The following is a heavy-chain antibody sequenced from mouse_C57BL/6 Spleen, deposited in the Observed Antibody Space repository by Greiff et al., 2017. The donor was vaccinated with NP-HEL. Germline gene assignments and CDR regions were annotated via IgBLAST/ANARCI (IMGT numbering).Heavy chain of an antibody. CDR1: GFTFSDYG. CDR3: ARNQITTVVAPYAMDY. V-gene: IGHV5-17*01. D-gene: IGHD1-1*01. Sequence: EVMLVESGGGLVKPGGSLKLSCAASGFTFSDYGMHWVRQAPEKGLEWVAYISSGSSTIYYADTVKGRFTISRDNAKNTLFLQMTSLRSEDTAMYYCARNQITTVVAPYAMDYWGQGTSVTVSS. J-gene: IGHJ4*01. CDR2: ISSGSSTI.